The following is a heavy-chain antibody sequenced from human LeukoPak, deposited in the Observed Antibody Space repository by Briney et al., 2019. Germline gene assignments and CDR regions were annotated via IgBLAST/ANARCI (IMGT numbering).Heavy chain of an antibody. D-gene: IGHD4-17*01. Sequence: APVKASGKVFGKTLTELSMHWVRQPPGKGCEWMGGSDPVDGETINAQKFQGRVPMHEDTSTDPAYMGLSSLRSEDTAVYYCATGVTTVTTRRAFDMWSQGTMVTVSS. V-gene: IGHV1-24*01. CDR2: SDPVDGET. J-gene: IGHJ3*02. CDR3: ATGVTTVTTRRAFDM. CDR1: GKTLTELS.